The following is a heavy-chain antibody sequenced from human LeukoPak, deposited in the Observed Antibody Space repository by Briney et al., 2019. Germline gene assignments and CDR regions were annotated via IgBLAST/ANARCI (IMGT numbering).Heavy chain of an antibody. V-gene: IGHV3-13*01. CDR1: GFTFSSYD. CDR2: IGTAGDT. D-gene: IGHD4-17*01. J-gene: IGHJ6*02. Sequence: PGGSLRLSCAACGFTFSSYDMHWVRQATGKGLEWVSAIGTAGDTYYPVSVKGRFTISRENAKNSLYLQMNSLRAGDTAMYYCARNIRYGDYGGYYGMDVWGQGTTVTVSS. CDR3: ARNIRYGDYGGYYGMDV.